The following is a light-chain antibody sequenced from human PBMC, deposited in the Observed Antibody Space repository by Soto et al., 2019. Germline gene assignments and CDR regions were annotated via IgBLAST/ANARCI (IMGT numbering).Light chain of an antibody. V-gene: IGKV3-20*01. Sequence: VFTQAACTLSLSPGERATLSCRASQSVSSSYLAWYQQKPGQAPRLLIYGASSRATGIPDRFSGSGSGTDFTLTISRLEPEDFAVYYCQQYGSSPWTFGQGTRVDIK. CDR2: GAS. CDR3: QQYGSSPWT. J-gene: IGKJ1*01. CDR1: QSVSSSY.